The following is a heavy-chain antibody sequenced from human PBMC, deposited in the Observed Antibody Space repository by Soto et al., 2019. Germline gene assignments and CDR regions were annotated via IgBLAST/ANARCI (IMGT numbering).Heavy chain of an antibody. CDR2: INTDGGSS. CDR3: AREAGYCSRTSCYRRAFDT. CDR1: GFTFSGHW. Sequence: EVRLVESGGDLVQPGGSLRLSCAASGFTFSGHWMHWVRQVPGKGLEWVSRINTDGGSSAYADSVKGRFTISRDNAKNTLYLQMKGLRAEDTAVYYCAREAGYCSRTSCYRRAFDTWGQGTTVTVSS. D-gene: IGHD2-2*01. J-gene: IGHJ3*02. V-gene: IGHV3-74*03.